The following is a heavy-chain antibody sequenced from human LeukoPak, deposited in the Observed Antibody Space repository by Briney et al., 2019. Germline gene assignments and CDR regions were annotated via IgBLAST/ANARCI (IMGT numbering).Heavy chain of an antibody. J-gene: IGHJ4*02. D-gene: IGHD3-22*01. CDR1: GFTVSSNY. CDR2: LSGSGGST. V-gene: IGHV3-23*01. Sequence: GGSLRLSCAASGFTVSSNYMSWVRQAPGKGLEWVSSLSGSGGSTQYADSVKGRFSISRDNSKNTLFLQMNSLRAEDTAVYYCAKSSYYDSSGYYREYYFDYWGQGMLVTVSS. CDR3: AKSSYYDSSGYYREYYFDY.